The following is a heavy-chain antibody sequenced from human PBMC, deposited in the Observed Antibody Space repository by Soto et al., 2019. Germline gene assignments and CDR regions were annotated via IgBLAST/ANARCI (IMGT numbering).Heavy chain of an antibody. CDR3: AKAREVTLVRVPSSY. J-gene: IGHJ4*02. CDR1: GFTFDGYA. CDR2: IGGSGDGT. D-gene: IGHD3-10*01. V-gene: IGHV3-23*01. Sequence: GGSLRLSCAASGFTFDGYAMSWVRQAPGKGLQWVSTIGGSGDGTYYADSGKGRFTISRDNSKNTLYLQRNSMRAEDTAVYYCAKAREVTLVRVPSSYWGQGTLVTVSS.